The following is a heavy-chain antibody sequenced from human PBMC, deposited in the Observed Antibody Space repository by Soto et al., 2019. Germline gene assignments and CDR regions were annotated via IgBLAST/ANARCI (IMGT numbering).Heavy chain of an antibody. CDR2: IAYDVTTK. J-gene: IGHJ4*02. V-gene: IGHV3-30*18. D-gene: IGHD1-1*01. Sequence: QVQLVESGGGVAQPGRSQRLSCAASGFSFSDYGMHWVRQAPGKGLEWVAFIAYDVTTKQYADSVKGRFTISRDNSKNTLYLQMNSLRAEDTAVYYCAKDWGPATGLGWGQGTLVTVSS. CDR3: AKDWGPATGLG. CDR1: GFSFSDYG.